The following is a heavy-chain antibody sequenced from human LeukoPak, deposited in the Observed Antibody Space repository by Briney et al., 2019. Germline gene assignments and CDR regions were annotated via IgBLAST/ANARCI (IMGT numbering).Heavy chain of an antibody. CDR1: RFTFSSYW. Sequence: GGSLRLSCAASRFTFSSYWMHWVRQAPGKGLEWVSRIMSDGSSTIYADSVKGRFTISRDNAKNSLYLQVNSLRAEDTAVYYCAELGITMIGGVWGKGTTVTISS. J-gene: IGHJ6*04. CDR3: AELGITMIGGV. V-gene: IGHV3-74*01. D-gene: IGHD3-10*02. CDR2: IMSDGSST.